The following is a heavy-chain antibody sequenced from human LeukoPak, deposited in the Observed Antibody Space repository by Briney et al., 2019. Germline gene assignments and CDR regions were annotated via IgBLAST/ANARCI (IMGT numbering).Heavy chain of an antibody. D-gene: IGHD6-6*01. CDR1: GDSITSSSYY. J-gene: IGHJ4*02. CDR3: ARGRARLGYYFDY. CDR2: IYYSGST. Sequence: PSETLSLTCTVSGDSITSSSYYWGWIRQPPGKGLEWIGSIYYSGSTYYTPSLKSRVIISVDTSKNQFSLKLSSVTAADTAVYYCARGRARLGYYFDYWGQGTLVTVSS. V-gene: IGHV4-39*01.